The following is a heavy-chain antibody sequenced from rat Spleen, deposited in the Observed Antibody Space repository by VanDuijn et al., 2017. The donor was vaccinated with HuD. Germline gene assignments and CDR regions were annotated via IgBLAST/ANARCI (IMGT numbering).Heavy chain of an antibody. CDR3: ASLGGDY. D-gene: IGHD5-1*01. J-gene: IGHJ2*01. CDR1: GFSLTSYH. V-gene: IGHV2-6*01. CDR2: ISSGGST. Sequence: QVQLKESGPGLVQPSQTLSLTCTVSGFSLTSYHVSWVRQPPGKGLEWIAAISSGGSTYYNSALKSRLSISRDTSKSQVFLKMNSLQTEDTAMYFCASLGGDYWGQGVMVTVSS.